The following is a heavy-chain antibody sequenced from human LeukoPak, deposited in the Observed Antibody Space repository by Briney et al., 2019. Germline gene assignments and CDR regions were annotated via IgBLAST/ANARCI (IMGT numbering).Heavy chain of an antibody. Sequence: GGSLRLSCAASGFSVSSNYMSWVRQAPGKGLEWVSIIYTDGSTNYADSVKGRFTISRDNSKNTLYLQMNSLRAEDTAVYYCAKDPLWFGEPKDGYYYYYMDVWGKGTTVTISS. V-gene: IGHV3-53*05. CDR3: AKDPLWFGEPKDGYYYYYMDV. CDR2: IYTDGST. CDR1: GFSVSSNY. D-gene: IGHD3-10*01. J-gene: IGHJ6*03.